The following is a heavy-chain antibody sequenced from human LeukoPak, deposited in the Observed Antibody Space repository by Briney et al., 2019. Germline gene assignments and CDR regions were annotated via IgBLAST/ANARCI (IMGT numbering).Heavy chain of an antibody. D-gene: IGHD2-15*01. CDR3: AKLYCSGSSCYSIDH. V-gene: IGHV1-18*01. CDR2: ISAYNGNT. Sequence: ASVKVSCKASGYTFTSYGISWVRQAPGQGLEWMGWISAYNGNTNYAQKLQGRVTMTTDTSTSTAYMELRSLRSDDTAVYYCAKLYCSGSSCYSIDHWGQGTLVTVSS. J-gene: IGHJ4*02. CDR1: GYTFTSYG.